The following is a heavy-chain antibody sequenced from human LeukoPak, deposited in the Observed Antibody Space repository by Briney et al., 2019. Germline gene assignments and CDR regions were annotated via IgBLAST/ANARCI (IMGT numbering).Heavy chain of an antibody. V-gene: IGHV1-69*06. CDR2: IIPIFGTA. CDR1: GGTFSSYA. J-gene: IGHJ4*02. CDR3: ARVGRVATAYEGRFDY. Sequence: GASVKVSCKASGGTFSSYAISWVRQAPGQGLEWMGGIIPIFGTANYAQKFQGRVTITADKSTSTAYMELSSLRSEDTAVYYCARVGRVATAYEGRFDYWGQGTLVTVSS. D-gene: IGHD5-12*01.